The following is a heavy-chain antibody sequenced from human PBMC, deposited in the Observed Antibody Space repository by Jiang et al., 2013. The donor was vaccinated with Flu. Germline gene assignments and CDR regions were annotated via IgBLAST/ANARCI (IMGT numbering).Heavy chain of an antibody. CDR3: ARDGGKTHGATQPSDY. D-gene: IGHD3-16*01. Sequence: SGAEVKKPGASVKVSCKASGYTFTSYYMHWVRQAPGQGLEWMGIINPSGGSTSYAQKFQGRVTMTRDTSTSTVYMELSSLRSEDTAVYYCARDGGKTHGATQPSDYWGQGTLVTVSS. CDR2: INPSGGST. CDR1: GYTFTSYY. V-gene: IGHV1-46*01. J-gene: IGHJ4*02.